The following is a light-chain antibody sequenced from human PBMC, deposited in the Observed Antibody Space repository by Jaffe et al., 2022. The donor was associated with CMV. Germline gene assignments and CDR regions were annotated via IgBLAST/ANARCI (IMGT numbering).Light chain of an antibody. Sequence: QSALTQPRSVSGSPGQSVTISCTGTSSDVGGNDYVSWYRQEPGKAPKLIIYDVSRRSSGALDRFSGSKSGNTASLTISGLRAEDEGDYYCCSSAGRYLWVFGGGTKLTVL. CDR2: DVS. V-gene: IGLV2-11*01. CDR3: CSSAGRYLWV. CDR1: SSDVGGNDY. J-gene: IGLJ3*02.